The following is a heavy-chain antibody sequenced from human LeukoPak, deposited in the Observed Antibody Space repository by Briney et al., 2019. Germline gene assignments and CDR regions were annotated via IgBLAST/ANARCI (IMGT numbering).Heavy chain of an antibody. Sequence: SVTVSLKASGYTFSKYSINWVRQAPGQGLEWMGGIIPIFGTANYAQKFQGRVTITADKSTSTAYMELSSLRSEDTAVYYCARLARGYSGYEDVWGKGTTVTVSS. CDR2: IIPIFGTA. CDR1: GYTFSKYS. V-gene: IGHV1-69*06. J-gene: IGHJ6*04. CDR3: ARLARGYSGYEDV. D-gene: IGHD5-12*01.